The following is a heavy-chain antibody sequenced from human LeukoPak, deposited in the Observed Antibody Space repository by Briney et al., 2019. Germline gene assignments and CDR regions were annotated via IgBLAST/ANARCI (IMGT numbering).Heavy chain of an antibody. CDR1: GFTFSTYW. CDR2: IHSDGIST. J-gene: IGHJ4*02. Sequence: GGSLRLSCAASGFTFSTYWVHWVRQAPGGGLVWVSRIHSDGISTTYADSVTGRFTISRDNAKNTLYLQMNSLRAEDTALYYCARDRGYAIDQWGQGTLVTVSS. D-gene: IGHD2-2*01. CDR3: ARDRGYAIDQ. V-gene: IGHV3-74*01.